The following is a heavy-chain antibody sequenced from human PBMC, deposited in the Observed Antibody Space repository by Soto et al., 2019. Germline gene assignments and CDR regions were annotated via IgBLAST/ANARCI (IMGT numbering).Heavy chain of an antibody. CDR2: ISSSGSTI. CDR3: TRVDTAMVTSDGMDV. D-gene: IGHD5-18*01. CDR1: GFTFSDYY. J-gene: IGHJ6*02. V-gene: IGHV3-11*01. Sequence: QVQLVESGGGLVKPGGSLRLSCAASGFTFSDYYMSWIRQAPGKGLEWVSYISSSGSTIYYADSVKGRFTISRDNAKNSLYLQMNSLKTEDTAVYYCTRVDTAMVTSDGMDVWGQGTTVTVSS.